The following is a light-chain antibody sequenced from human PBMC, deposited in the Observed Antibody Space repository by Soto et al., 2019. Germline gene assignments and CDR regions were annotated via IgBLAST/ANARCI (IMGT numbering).Light chain of an antibody. Sequence: QSVLTQPPSASGTPGQRVTISCSGSSSNIGSNTVNWYQQLPGTAPKLLIFGNTNRPSGVPDRFSGSKSGTSASLAITGLQAEDEGDYYCQSYDSTLSARDVFGTGTKLTVL. CDR2: GNT. CDR1: SSNIGSNT. V-gene: IGLV1-44*01. CDR3: QSYDSTLSARDV. J-gene: IGLJ1*01.